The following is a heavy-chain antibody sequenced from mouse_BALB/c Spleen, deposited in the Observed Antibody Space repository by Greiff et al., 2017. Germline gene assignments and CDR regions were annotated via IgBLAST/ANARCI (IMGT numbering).Heavy chain of an antibody. V-gene: IGHV1S137*01. Sequence: VQLQQSGAELVRPGVSVKISCKGSGYTFTDYAMHWVKQSHAKSLEWIGVISTYYGDASYNQKFKGKATMTVDKSSSTAYMELARLTSEDSAIYYCARSYGSSYAMDYWGQGTSVTVSS. D-gene: IGHD1-1*01. CDR1: GYTFTDYA. CDR2: ISTYYGDA. J-gene: IGHJ4*01. CDR3: ARSYGSSYAMDY.